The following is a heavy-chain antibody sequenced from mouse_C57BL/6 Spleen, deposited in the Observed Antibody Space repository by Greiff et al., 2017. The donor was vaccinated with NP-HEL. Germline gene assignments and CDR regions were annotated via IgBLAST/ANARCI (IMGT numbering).Heavy chain of an antibody. V-gene: IGHV1-50*01. J-gene: IGHJ4*01. CDR2: IDPSDSYT. CDR3: APITTVVEGGYAMDY. CDR1: GYTFTSYW. Sequence: QVQLKQPGAELVKPGASVKLSCKASGYTFTSYWMQWVKQRPGQGLEWIGEIDPSDSYTNYNQKFKGKATLTVDTSSSTAYMQLSSLTSEDSAVYYCAPITTVVEGGYAMDYWGQGTSVTVSS. D-gene: IGHD1-1*01.